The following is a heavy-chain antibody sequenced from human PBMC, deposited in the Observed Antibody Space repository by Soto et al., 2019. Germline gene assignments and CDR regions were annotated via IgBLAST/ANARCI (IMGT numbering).Heavy chain of an antibody. D-gene: IGHD3-10*01. Sequence: GGSLRLSCAASGFTFTNAWMSWVRQAPGKGLEWVGRVKRKTNGGTTDYAAPVKDRFNISRDDSKNTLYLQMNNLKTEDTAVYYCATCYGSGTDCQADYLAFWGQGPPVTVSS. CDR2: VKRKTNGGTT. CDR1: GFTFTNAW. J-gene: IGHJ4*02. V-gene: IGHV3-15*01. CDR3: ATCYGSGTDCQADYLAF.